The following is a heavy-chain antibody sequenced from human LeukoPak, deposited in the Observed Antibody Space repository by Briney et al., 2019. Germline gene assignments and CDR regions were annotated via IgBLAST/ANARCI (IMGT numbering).Heavy chain of an antibody. V-gene: IGHV1-18*01. D-gene: IGHD6-13*01. Sequence: ASAKVSCKASGYTFTSYGISWVRQAPGQGLEWMGWISAYNGNTNYAQKLQGRVTMTTDTSTSTAYMELRSLRSDDTAVYYCARDLRIAAAHEYFQHWGQGTLVTVSS. CDR1: GYTFTSYG. CDR3: ARDLRIAAAHEYFQH. CDR2: ISAYNGNT. J-gene: IGHJ1*01.